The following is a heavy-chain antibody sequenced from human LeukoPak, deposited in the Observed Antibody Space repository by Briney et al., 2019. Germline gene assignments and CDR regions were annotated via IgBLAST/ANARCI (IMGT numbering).Heavy chain of an antibody. V-gene: IGHV4-34*01. D-gene: IGHD5-18*01. J-gene: IGHJ3*02. CDR3: AGVDTAMVAVDDAFDI. CDR2: INHSGST. Sequence: SETLSLTCAVYGGSFSGYYWSWIRQPPGKGLEWIGEINHSGSTNYNPSLKSRVTISVDTSKNQFSLKLSSVTAADTAVYYCAGVDTAMVAVDDAFDIWGQGTMVTVSS. CDR1: GGSFSGYY.